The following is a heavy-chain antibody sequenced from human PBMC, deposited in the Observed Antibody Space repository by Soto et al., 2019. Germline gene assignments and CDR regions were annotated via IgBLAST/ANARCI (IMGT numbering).Heavy chain of an antibody. J-gene: IGHJ5*02. V-gene: IGHV1-8*01. Sequence: QVQLVQSGAEVQKPGASVKVSCKASGYTFTTYDINWVRQATGQGLEWMGWMNPNSGDTGYAEKFQGRVTMTRNTAINTAYKELNSRASEGTAVYFCSRGRGYAFWSGLNWFDPWGQGTLVTVSS. D-gene: IGHD3-3*01. CDR3: SRGRGYAFWSGLNWFDP. CDR1: GYTFTTYD. CDR2: MNPNSGDT.